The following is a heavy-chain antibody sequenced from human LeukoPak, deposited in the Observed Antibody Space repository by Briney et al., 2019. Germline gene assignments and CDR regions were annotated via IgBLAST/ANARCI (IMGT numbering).Heavy chain of an antibody. CDR3: AKSPKVGATTQYFDY. D-gene: IGHD1-26*01. CDR2: ISYDGSNK. J-gene: IGHJ4*02. CDR1: GFTFSSYG. Sequence: GGSLRLSCAASGFTFSSYGMHWVRQAPGKGLEWVGVISYDGSNKCYADSVKGRFTISRDNSKNTLYLQMNSLRAEDTAVYYCAKSPKVGATTQYFDYWGQGTLVTVTS. V-gene: IGHV3-30*18.